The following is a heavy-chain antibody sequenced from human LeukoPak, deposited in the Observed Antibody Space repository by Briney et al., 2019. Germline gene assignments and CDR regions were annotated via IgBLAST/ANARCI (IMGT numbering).Heavy chain of an antibody. Sequence: PGGSLRLSCAASGFTLSSYSMNWVRQAPGKGLEWVSSISSSSSYIYYADSVKGRFTISRDNAKNSLYLQMNSLRAEDTAVYYCASSAILYSSSWHFDYWGQGTLVTVSS. CDR2: ISSSSSYI. D-gene: IGHD6-13*01. J-gene: IGHJ4*02. V-gene: IGHV3-21*01. CDR1: GFTLSSYS. CDR3: ASSAILYSSSWHFDY.